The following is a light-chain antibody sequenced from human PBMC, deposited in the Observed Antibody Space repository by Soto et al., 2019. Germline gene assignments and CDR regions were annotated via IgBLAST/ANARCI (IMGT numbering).Light chain of an antibody. CDR2: GAS. CDR3: QQYNNWPPIT. Sequence: EIVLTQSPATLSVSPGERATLSCRASQSVNINLAWYQQKPGQAPRLLIYGASTRATGIPARFSGSGSRTEFTLTISSLQSEDFAVYYRQQYNNWPPITFGQGTRLEIK. V-gene: IGKV3-15*01. CDR1: QSVNIN. J-gene: IGKJ5*01.